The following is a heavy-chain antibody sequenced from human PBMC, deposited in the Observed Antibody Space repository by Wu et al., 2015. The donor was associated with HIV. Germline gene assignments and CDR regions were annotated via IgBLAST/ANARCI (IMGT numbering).Heavy chain of an antibody. CDR2: ISTYNGNT. CDR3: ARQYSSTWRYYYYYMDV. D-gene: IGHD6-13*01. Sequence: QVQLVQSGAEVKKPGASVKVSCKASGYTFITYGISWVRQAPGQGLEWMGWISTYNGNTNYAQKLQGRVTMTTDTSTSTAYMELRSLRSDDTAVYYCARQYSSTWRYYYYYMDVWDKGTTVTVSS. V-gene: IGHV1-18*01. CDR1: GYTFITYG. J-gene: IGHJ6*03.